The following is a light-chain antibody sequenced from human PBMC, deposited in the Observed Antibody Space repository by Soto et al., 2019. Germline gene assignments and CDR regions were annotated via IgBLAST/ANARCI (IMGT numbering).Light chain of an antibody. J-gene: IGKJ4*01. CDR1: QSISRW. CDR3: QKYNSYSALT. V-gene: IGKV1-5*03. Sequence: DIQMTQAPSTLYPSVGDRVTITCRAIQSISRWLAWYQQKPGKAPKLLIYKASSLESGVPSRFSGSGSGTEFTLTIRSLQPDDFATYYCQKYNSYSALTFGGGTKVAIK. CDR2: KAS.